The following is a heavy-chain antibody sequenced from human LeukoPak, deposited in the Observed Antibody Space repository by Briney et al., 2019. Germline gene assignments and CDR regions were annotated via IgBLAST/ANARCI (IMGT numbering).Heavy chain of an antibody. Sequence: ASVKVSCKASGYTFTSYYMHWVRQAAGQRPEWMGIINPSGGSTSYAQKFQGRVTMTRDTSASTVYMELSSLRSEETAVYYCARDPILLGYYYYGMEVWGKGTTVTVSS. J-gene: IGHJ6*04. D-gene: IGHD2-15*01. CDR2: INPSGGST. CDR3: ARDPILLGYYYYGMEV. CDR1: GYTFTSYY. V-gene: IGHV1-46*01.